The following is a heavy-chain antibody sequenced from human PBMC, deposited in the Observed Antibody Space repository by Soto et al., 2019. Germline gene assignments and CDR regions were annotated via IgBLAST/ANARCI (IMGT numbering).Heavy chain of an antibody. CDR2: IYYSGST. CDR3: AGGSGWYIFDS. Sequence: QVQLQESGPGLVKPSETLSLTCAVSGGSISSYYWRWIRQPPGKGLKWIGNIYYSGSTNYNPSLKSRVTISVDTSKNQLSLKLSSVTAADTAVYYCAGGSGWYIFDSWGQGTLVTVSS. D-gene: IGHD6-19*01. CDR1: GGSISSYY. J-gene: IGHJ4*02. V-gene: IGHV4-59*01.